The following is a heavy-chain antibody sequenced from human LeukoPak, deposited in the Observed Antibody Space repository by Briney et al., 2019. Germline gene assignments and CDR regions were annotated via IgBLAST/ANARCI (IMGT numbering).Heavy chain of an antibody. J-gene: IGHJ4*02. V-gene: IGHV3-33*06. Sequence: GGSLRLSCAASGFTFTSYGMHWVRQAPGKGLEWVAVVWYDGRHKYDADSVKGRFTISRDYSKNTLYLQMDSLRAEDTAVYYCAKDRRGGYDWSLDYWGQGTLVTVSS. CDR3: AKDRRGGYDWSLDY. CDR1: GFTFTSYG. D-gene: IGHD5-12*01. CDR2: VWYDGRHK.